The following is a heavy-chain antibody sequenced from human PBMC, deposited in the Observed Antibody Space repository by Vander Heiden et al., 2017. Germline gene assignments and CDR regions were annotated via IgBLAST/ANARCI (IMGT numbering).Heavy chain of an antibody. J-gene: IGHJ5*02. CDR3: AKDLGYGGLRFDP. V-gene: IGHV3-23*01. CDR1: GFPFSSYA. Sequence: EVQLLESGGGLVQPGGSLRLSCAASGFPFSSYAMGGVRQDPGKGLEWVSAISGSGGSTYYEDSVKGRFTIARDNSKNTLYLQMNSLRAEDTAVYYCAKDLGYGGLRFDPWGQGTLVTVSS. D-gene: IGHD5-12*01. CDR2: ISGSGGST.